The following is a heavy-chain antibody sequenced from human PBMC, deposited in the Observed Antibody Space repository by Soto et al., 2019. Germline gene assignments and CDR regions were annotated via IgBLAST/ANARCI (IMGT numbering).Heavy chain of an antibody. D-gene: IGHD3-22*01. Sequence: ASVKVSCKASGGTFSSYAISWVRQAPGKGLEWMGRFDPEDGQTIYAQKFQGRVTMTGDTSADTVYMELSSLRSEDTAIYYCTRDHYDSSGYYRFDYWGQGTPVTVSS. CDR1: GGTFSSYA. J-gene: IGHJ4*02. V-gene: IGHV1-24*01. CDR2: FDPEDGQT. CDR3: TRDHYDSSGYYRFDY.